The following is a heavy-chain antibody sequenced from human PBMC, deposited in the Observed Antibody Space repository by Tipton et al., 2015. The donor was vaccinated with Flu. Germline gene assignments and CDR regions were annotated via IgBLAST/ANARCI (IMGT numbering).Heavy chain of an antibody. CDR1: GYTFTSYG. CDR2: ISAYNGNT. J-gene: IGHJ6*02. D-gene: IGHD4-11*01. Sequence: QVQLVQSGAEVKKPGASVKVSCKASGYTFTSYGISWVRQAPGQGLEWMGWISAYNGNTNYAQKLQGRVTMTTDTSTSTAYMELRSLGSGDTAVFYCARWGGTVTTVPTPFGCGMAVWGQGTSATVSS. CDR3: ARWGGTVTTVPTPFGCGMAV. V-gene: IGHV1-18*01.